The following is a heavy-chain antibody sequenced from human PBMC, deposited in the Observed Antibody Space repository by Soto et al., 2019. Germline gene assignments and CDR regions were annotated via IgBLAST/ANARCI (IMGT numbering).Heavy chain of an antibody. V-gene: IGHV4-59*01. CDR2: IYYSGST. CDR1: GGSMSNYY. D-gene: IGHD6-19*01. CDR3: ARKSSGWTLDF. Sequence: SETLSLTCTVSGGSMSNYYWTWIRQPPGKGLEWIGYIYYSGSTNYNPSLKSRVTISVDTSKSQSSLNLSSVTAADTAVYYCARKSSGWTLDFWGQGALVTVSS. J-gene: IGHJ4*02.